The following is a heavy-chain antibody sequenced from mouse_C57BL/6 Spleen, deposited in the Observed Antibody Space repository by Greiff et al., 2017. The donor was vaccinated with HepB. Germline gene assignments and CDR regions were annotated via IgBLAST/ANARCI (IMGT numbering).Heavy chain of an antibody. J-gene: IGHJ2*01. CDR3: ARGGQLRPYYCDY. D-gene: IGHD3-2*02. CDR2: ISDGGSYT. CDR1: GFTFSSYA. Sequence: EVMLVESGGGLVKPGGSLKLSCAASGFTFSSYAMSWVRQTPEKRLEWVATISDGGSYTYYPDNVKGRFTISRDNAKNNLYLQMSHLKSEDTAMYYCARGGQLRPYYCDYWGQGTTLTVSS. V-gene: IGHV5-4*03.